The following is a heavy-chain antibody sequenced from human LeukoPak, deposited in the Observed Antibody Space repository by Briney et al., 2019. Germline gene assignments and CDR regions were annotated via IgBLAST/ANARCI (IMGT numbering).Heavy chain of an antibody. V-gene: IGHV3-48*01. Sequence: GGSLRLSCAASGFTFSSYSMNWVRQAPGKGLEWVSYISSSSSTIYYADSVKGRFTISRDNAKNSLYPQMNSLGAEDTAVYYCARVADYYDSSGGAFDIWGQGTMVTVSS. CDR3: ARVADYYDSSGGAFDI. D-gene: IGHD3-22*01. J-gene: IGHJ3*02. CDR2: ISSSSSTI. CDR1: GFTFSSYS.